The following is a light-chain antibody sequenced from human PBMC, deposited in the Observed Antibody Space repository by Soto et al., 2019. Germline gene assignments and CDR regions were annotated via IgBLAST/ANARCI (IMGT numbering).Light chain of an antibody. Sequence: QLVLTQSPSASASLGASVKLTCTLSSGHSSYAIAWHLQQPEKGPRYLMKLNSDGSHSKGDGIPDRFSGSSSGAERYLTISSLQSEDEADYYCQTWGAGIKVFGNGTKLTVL. CDR2: LNSDGSH. CDR1: SGHSSYA. CDR3: QTWGAGIKV. J-gene: IGLJ1*01. V-gene: IGLV4-69*01.